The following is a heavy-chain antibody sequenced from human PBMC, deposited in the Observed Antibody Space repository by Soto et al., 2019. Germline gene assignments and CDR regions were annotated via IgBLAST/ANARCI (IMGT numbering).Heavy chain of an antibody. D-gene: IGHD2-8*01. CDR2: IIPIFGTA. CDR1: GGTFSSYA. CDR3: ARIKGYCTNGVCHRNFDY. Sequence: SVKVSCKASGGTFSSYAISWVRQAPGQGLEWMGGIIPIFGTANYAQKFQGRVTITADESTSTAYMELSSLRSEDTAVYYCARIKGYCTNGVCHRNFDYWGQGTLVTVSS. J-gene: IGHJ4*02. V-gene: IGHV1-69*13.